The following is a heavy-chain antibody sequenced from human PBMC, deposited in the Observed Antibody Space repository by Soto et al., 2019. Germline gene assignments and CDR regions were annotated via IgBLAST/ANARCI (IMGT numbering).Heavy chain of an antibody. J-gene: IGHJ4*02. CDR1: GGSIISDY. D-gene: IGHD1-26*01. V-gene: IGHV4-59*01. Sequence: RLQESGPGLVKPSETLSLTCTVSGGSIISDYWSWIRQPPGKGLEWIGYISYSGSTNYNPSLKSLVTISVDTSKTQFSLNLSSVTAADTAVYYCARVLSGSSLFDSWGQGTLVTVSS. CDR2: ISYSGST. CDR3: ARVLSGSSLFDS.